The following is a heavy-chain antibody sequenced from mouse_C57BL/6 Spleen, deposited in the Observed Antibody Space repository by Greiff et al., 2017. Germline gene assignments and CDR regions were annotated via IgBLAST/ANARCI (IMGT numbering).Heavy chain of an antibody. CDR1: GFTFSDYG. Sequence: EVMLVESGGGLVKPGGSLKLSCAASGFTFSDYGMHWVRQAPEKGLEWVAYISSGSSTIYYADTVKGRFTISRDNAKNTLFLQMTSLRSEDTAMYYCARPLLSYWYFDVWGTGTTVTVSS. D-gene: IGHD1-1*01. J-gene: IGHJ1*03. CDR3: ARPLLSYWYFDV. V-gene: IGHV5-17*01. CDR2: ISSGSSTI.